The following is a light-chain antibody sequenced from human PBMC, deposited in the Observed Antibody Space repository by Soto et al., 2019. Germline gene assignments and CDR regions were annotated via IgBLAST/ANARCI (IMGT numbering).Light chain of an antibody. Sequence: EIVLTQSPATLSLSPGERATLSCTTSQSINNFLAWYQEKPGQAPRLLIYDVSVRAAGIPARFSGSGSETDFTLTISSLAPEDSAIYYCQQRANWPRGTFGQGTMVEIK. V-gene: IGKV3-11*01. CDR2: DVS. CDR1: QSINNF. J-gene: IGKJ2*02. CDR3: QQRANWPRGT.